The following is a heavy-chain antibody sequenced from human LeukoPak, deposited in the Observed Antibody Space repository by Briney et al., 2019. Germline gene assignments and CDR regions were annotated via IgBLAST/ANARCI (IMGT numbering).Heavy chain of an antibody. CDR2: ISGSGNNI. Sequence: GGSLRLSCAASGFTFSSYAMSWVRQGPGKGLEWVSDISGSGNNIYYADSAKGRFTISRDNSKNTLYLQMNSLRAEDTGVYYCAKGGFSSWFDPWGQGTLVTVSS. CDR3: AKGGFSSWFDP. D-gene: IGHD3-16*01. V-gene: IGHV3-23*01. CDR1: GFTFSSYA. J-gene: IGHJ5*02.